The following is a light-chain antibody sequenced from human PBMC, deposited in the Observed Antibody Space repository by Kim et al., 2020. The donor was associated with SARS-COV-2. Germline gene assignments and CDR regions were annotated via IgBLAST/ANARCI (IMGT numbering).Light chain of an antibody. J-gene: IGKJ2*02. Sequence: SASVGDRVTITCRDSQSISISLAWYQQKPGRAPKLLIYKASTLESGVPSRFSGSGSGTEFTLTINSLQPDDFASYYCQQYKSDPWTFGQGTKLEI. V-gene: IGKV1-5*03. CDR2: KAS. CDR1: QSISIS. CDR3: QQYKSDPWT.